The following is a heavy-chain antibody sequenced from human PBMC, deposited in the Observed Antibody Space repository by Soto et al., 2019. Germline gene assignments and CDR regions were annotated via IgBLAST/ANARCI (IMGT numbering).Heavy chain of an antibody. J-gene: IGHJ5*02. V-gene: IGHV3-11*01. D-gene: IGHD6-19*01. Sequence: PGGSLRLSCAASGFTLSDYYMSWIRQAQGRGLEWVSYISSSGSTIYYADSVKGRFTISRDNAKNSLYLQMNSLRAEDTAVYYCARDGGGYSSGDAWFDPWGQGTLVTVSS. CDR2: ISSSGSTI. CDR3: ARDGGGYSSGDAWFDP. CDR1: GFTLSDYY.